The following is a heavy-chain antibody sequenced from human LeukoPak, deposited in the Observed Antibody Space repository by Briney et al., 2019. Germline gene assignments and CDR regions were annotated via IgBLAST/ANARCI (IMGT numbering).Heavy chain of an antibody. Sequence: PGGSLRLSCAVSGFTFSSYWMNWVRQAPGKGLEWVASIRQDGGEKSYVDSVKGRFIISRDNTKNSLYLQINSLRAEDTARYYCARAKYQLLRETVEAYYFDYWGQGTLVTVSS. CDR2: IRQDGGEK. CDR1: GFTFSSYW. CDR3: ARAKYQLLRETVEAYYFDY. D-gene: IGHD2-2*01. J-gene: IGHJ4*02. V-gene: IGHV3-7*01.